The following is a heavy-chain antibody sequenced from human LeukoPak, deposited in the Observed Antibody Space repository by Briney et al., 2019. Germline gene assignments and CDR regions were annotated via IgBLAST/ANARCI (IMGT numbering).Heavy chain of an antibody. D-gene: IGHD6-13*01. CDR1: GGSISSGSYY. V-gene: IGHV4-39*07. J-gene: IGHJ2*01. Sequence: PSQTLSLTCTVSGGSISSGSYYWGWIRQPPGKGLEWIGSIYYSGSTYYNPSLKSRVTISVDTSKNQFSLKLSSVTAADTAVYYCAIPSEQHSYWYFDLWGRGTLVTVSS. CDR3: AIPSEQHSYWYFDL. CDR2: IYYSGST.